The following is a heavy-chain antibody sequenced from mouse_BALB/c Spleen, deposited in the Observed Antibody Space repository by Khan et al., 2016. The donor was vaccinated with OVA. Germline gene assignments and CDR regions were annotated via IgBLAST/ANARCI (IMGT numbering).Heavy chain of an antibody. V-gene: IGHV9-3-1*01. CDR2: INTYTGEP. J-gene: IGHJ4*01. D-gene: IGHD1-3*01. CDR3: AIVGYSGALDY. CDR1: GYTFTNYG. Sequence: QIQLVQSGPELKKPGETVKISCTASGYTFTNYGMNWVKQPPGEGLKWMGWINTYTGEPTYAGDFKGRVDFSLESSARTVFLLNNNLKIKDTAIYFCAIVGYSGALDYWGQGTSVTVSS.